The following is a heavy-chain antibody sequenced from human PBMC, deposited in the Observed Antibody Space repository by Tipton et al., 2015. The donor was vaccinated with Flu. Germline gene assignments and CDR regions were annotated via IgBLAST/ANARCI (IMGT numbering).Heavy chain of an antibody. V-gene: IGHV4-4*07. CDR3: ARDTRFVVPASYYYYYYMDV. CDR2: IYTSGST. Sequence: GLVKPSETLSLTCAVSGYSISSSYYWSWIRQPAGKGLEWIGRIYTSGSTNYNPSLKSRVTMSVDTSKNQFSLKLSSVTAADTAVYYCARDTRFVVPASYYYYYYMDVWGKGTTVTVSS. CDR1: GYSISSSYY. J-gene: IGHJ6*03. D-gene: IGHD2-2*01.